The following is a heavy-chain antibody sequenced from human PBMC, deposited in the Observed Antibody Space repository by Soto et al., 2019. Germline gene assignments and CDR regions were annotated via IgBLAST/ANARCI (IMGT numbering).Heavy chain of an antibody. V-gene: IGHV3-23*01. CDR1: GFTFSSYS. CDR2: ISGTTDNT. CDR3: AKSLRGVIVDFDS. J-gene: IGHJ4*02. D-gene: IGHD3-10*01. Sequence: GSLRLSCAASGFTFSSYSMNWVRQAPGKGLEWVSAISGTTDNTYYADSVKGRFTISRDNSKNTLYLQMNSLRAEDTALYYCAKSLRGVIVDFDSWGQGTLVTVSS.